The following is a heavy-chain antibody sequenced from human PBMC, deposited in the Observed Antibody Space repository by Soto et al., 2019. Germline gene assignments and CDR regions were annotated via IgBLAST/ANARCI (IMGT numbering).Heavy chain of an antibody. D-gene: IGHD3-16*01. Sequence: QVQLQESGPGLVKPSQTLSLTCTVSGGSISSGDYYWSWIRQPPGKGLEWIGYIYYSGSTYYNPSLKSRVTISVDAPKNQFSLKLSSVTAADTAVYYCARVVITFGRGKDWFDPWGQGTLVTVSS. CDR1: GGSISSGDYY. CDR2: IYYSGST. V-gene: IGHV4-30-4*01. CDR3: ARVVITFGRGKDWFDP. J-gene: IGHJ5*02.